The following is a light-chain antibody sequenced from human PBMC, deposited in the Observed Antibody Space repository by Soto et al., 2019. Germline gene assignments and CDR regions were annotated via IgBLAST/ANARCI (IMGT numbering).Light chain of an antibody. CDR3: QQYSDFLIS. CDR2: DAS. CDR1: QSINKW. J-gene: IGKJ3*01. Sequence: DIQMTQSPSTLSASIGDRVTITCRASQSINKWLAWHQQKPGKAPNLLIYDASSLEGGVPSRFSGSGFGTEFTLTITNLQPADFATYYCQQYSDFLISFGPGTTVDFK. V-gene: IGKV1-5*01.